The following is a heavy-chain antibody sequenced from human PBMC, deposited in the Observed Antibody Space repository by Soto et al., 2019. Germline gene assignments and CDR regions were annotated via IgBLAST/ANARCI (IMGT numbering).Heavy chain of an antibody. J-gene: IGHJ4*02. D-gene: IGHD5-12*01. V-gene: IGHV3-30*02. CDR1: GFTFSSYG. CDR2: IWYDGTNQ. Sequence: GGSLRLSCAASGFTFSSYGMHWVRQAPGKGLEWVTFIWYDGTNQYYADSVKGRFTTSRDKSKNTVYPQMNSLTVEDTAVYYCVKGPYSGYDWGAHFDYWGQGTLVTVSS. CDR3: VKGPYSGYDWGAHFDY.